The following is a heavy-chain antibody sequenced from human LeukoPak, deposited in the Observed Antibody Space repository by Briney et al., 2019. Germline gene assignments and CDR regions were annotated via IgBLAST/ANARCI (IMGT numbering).Heavy chain of an antibody. D-gene: IGHD3-3*01. J-gene: IGHJ6*03. CDR1: GGSISSSSYY. Sequence: SETLSLTCTVSGGSISSSSYYWGWIRQPPGKGLEWIGYIYYSGSTNNNPSLKSRVTISVDTSKNQFSLNLTSVTAADTAVYYCARGFGYYNYYYYYMDVWGKGTTVTVSS. V-gene: IGHV4-61*05. CDR2: IYYSGST. CDR3: ARGFGYYNYYYYYMDV.